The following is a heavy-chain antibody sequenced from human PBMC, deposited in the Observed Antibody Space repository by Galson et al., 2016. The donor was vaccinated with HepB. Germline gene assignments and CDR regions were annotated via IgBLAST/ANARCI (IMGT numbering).Heavy chain of an antibody. CDR3: AKLYWRGVNDYGENVDH. CDR1: GFTFENHE. V-gene: IGHV3-23*01. CDR2: IIGDGSTT. D-gene: IGHD4-17*01. Sequence: SLRLSCAASGFTFENHEIHWIRQAPGKGLEWVSAIIGDGSTTIYADSVKGRFTISRDNSKNTVDVQMDSIRAEDTARSYCAKLYWRGVNDYGENVDHWGQGTPVTVSS. J-gene: IGHJ5*02.